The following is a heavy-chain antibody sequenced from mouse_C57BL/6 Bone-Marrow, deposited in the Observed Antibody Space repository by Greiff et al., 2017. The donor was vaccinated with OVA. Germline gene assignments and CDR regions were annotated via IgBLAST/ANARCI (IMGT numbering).Heavy chain of an antibody. CDR1: GYTFTSYW. CDR2: IYPGSGST. CDR3: ARADGYYCFFAY. D-gene: IGHD2-3*01. J-gene: IGHJ3*01. Sequence: QVQLQQPGAELVKPGASVKMSCKASGYTFTSYWITWVKQRPGQGLEWIGDIYPGSGSTNYNEKFKSKATLTVDTSSSTAYMQLSSLTSEDSAVYYCARADGYYCFFAYWGQGTLVTVSA. V-gene: IGHV1-55*01.